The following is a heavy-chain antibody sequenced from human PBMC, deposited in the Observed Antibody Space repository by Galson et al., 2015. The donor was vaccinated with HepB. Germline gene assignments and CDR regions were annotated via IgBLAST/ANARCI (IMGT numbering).Heavy chain of an antibody. V-gene: IGHV1-69*13. CDR1: GGTFSSYA. CDR2: IIPIFGTA. D-gene: IGHD3-22*01. CDR3: ATSGGPYYYDSSGYPQFDY. J-gene: IGHJ4*02. Sequence: SVKVSCKASGGTFSSYAISWVRQAPGQGLEWMGGIIPIFGTANYAQKFQGRVTTTADESTSTASMELSSLSSEGTAVYYCATSGGPYYYDSSGYPQFDYWGQGTLVTVSS.